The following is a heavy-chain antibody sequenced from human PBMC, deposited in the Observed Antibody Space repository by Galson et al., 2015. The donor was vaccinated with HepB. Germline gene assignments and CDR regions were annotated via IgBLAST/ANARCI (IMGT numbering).Heavy chain of an antibody. Sequence: SLRLSCAASGFTFSSYAMHWVRQAPGKGLEWVAVISYDGSNKYYADSVKGRFTISRDNSKNTLYLQMNSLRAEDTAVYYCARESLENIAAAGTEYFQHWGQGTLVTVSS. J-gene: IGHJ1*01. CDR1: GFTFSSYA. D-gene: IGHD6-13*01. CDR2: ISYDGSNK. V-gene: IGHV3-30-3*01. CDR3: ARESLENIAAAGTEYFQH.